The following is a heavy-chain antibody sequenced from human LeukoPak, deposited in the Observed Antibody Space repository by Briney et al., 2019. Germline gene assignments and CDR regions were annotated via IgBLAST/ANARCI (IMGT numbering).Heavy chain of an antibody. CDR3: ARDMTRSWYSTYDY. Sequence: PGGSLRLSCAASGFTFSDYYMSWIRQAPGKGLEWVSYISSSGSTIYYADSVKGRFTISRDNAKNSLYLQMNSLRAEDTAVYYCARDMTRSWYSTYDYWGQGTLVTVSS. CDR2: ISSSGSTI. CDR1: GFTFSDYY. J-gene: IGHJ4*02. D-gene: IGHD6-13*01. V-gene: IGHV3-11*04.